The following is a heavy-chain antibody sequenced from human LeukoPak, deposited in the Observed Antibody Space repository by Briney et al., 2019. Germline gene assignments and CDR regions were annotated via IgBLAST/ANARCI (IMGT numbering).Heavy chain of an antibody. V-gene: IGHV1-69*13. Sequence: GASVKVSCKASGGTFSSCAISWVRQAPGQGLEWMGGIIPIFGTANYAQKFQGRVTITADESTSTAYMELSSLRSEDTAVYYCARDLPASRIAAAARWDWFDPWGQGTLVTVSS. J-gene: IGHJ5*02. CDR2: IIPIFGTA. CDR3: ARDLPASRIAAAARWDWFDP. CDR1: GGTFSSCA. D-gene: IGHD6-13*01.